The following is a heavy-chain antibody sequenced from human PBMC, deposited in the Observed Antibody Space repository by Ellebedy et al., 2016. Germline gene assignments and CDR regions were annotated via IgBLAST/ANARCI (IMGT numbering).Heavy chain of an antibody. D-gene: IGHD1-26*01. CDR1: GFTFSSYA. Sequence: GESLKISXAASGFTFSSYAMSWVRQAPGKGLEWVSAISGSGGSTYYADSVKGRFTISRDNSKNTLYLQMNSLRAEDTAVYYCAKSKVGATMGDYWGQGTLVTVSS. V-gene: IGHV3-23*01. CDR2: ISGSGGST. J-gene: IGHJ4*02. CDR3: AKSKVGATMGDY.